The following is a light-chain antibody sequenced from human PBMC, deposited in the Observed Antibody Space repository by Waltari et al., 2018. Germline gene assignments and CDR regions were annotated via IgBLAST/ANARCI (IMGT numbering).Light chain of an antibody. CDR1: QNISSY. CDR3: QQTYTTPRT. CDR2: AAS. J-gene: IGKJ2*01. Sequence: DIQMTQSPSSLSASVGDRVAITCRPSQNISSYLNWYQQKAGKAPKLLIYAASNLQSGVPSRFSGGGSGTDFTRTISSLQPEDFATYYCQQTYTTPRTFGQGTKLEIK. V-gene: IGKV1-39*01.